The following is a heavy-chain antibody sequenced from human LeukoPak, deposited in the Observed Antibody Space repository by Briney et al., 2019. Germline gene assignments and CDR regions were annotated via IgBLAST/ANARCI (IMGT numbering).Heavy chain of an antibody. D-gene: IGHD3-3*01. CDR3: ARDPFRYDFWSGYYRNWFDP. V-gene: IGHV1-2*02. CDR1: GHTFTGYY. Sequence: ASVKVSCKASGHTFTGYYMHWVRQAPGQGLEWMGWINPNSGGTNYATKFQGRVTMTRDTSISTAYMVLSRLRSDDTAVYYCARDPFRYDFWSGYYRNWFDPWGQGTLVTVSS. J-gene: IGHJ5*02. CDR2: INPNSGGT.